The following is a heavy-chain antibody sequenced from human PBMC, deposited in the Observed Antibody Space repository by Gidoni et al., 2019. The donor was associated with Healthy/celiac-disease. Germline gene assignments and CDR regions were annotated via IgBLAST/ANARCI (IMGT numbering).Heavy chain of an antibody. CDR1: GFTFDAYA. CDR3: AKAPIPHYSSGWYYFDY. D-gene: IGHD6-19*01. V-gene: IGHV3-9*01. Sequence: VQLVESGGGLVQPGRSLRLSCAASGFTFDAYAMHWVRQAPGKGLEWVSGISCNSGSIGYADSGKGRFTISRDNAKNSLYLQMNSLRAEDTALYYCAKAPIPHYSSGWYYFDYWGQGTLVTVSS. CDR2: ISCNSGSI. J-gene: IGHJ4*02.